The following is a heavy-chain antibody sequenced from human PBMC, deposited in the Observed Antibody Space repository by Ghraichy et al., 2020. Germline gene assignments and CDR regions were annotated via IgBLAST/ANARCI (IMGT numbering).Heavy chain of an antibody. D-gene: IGHD6-19*01. CDR3: ARHRAYSSGWYWFYYYYYMDV. J-gene: IGHJ6*03. CDR2: IYHSGST. CDR1: GYSISSGYY. Sequence: SETLSLTCAVSGYSISSGYYWGWIRQPPGKGLEWIGSIYHSGSTYYNPSLKSRVTISVDTSKNQFSLKLSSVTAADTAVYYCARHRAYSSGWYWFYYYYYMDVWGKGTTVTVSS. V-gene: IGHV4-38-2*01.